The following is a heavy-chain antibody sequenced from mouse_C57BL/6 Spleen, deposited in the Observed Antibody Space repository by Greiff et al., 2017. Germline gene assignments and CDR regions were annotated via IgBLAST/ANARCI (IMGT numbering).Heavy chain of an antibody. CDR3: ARGGITTSHYYAMDY. CDR1: GYSFPDYN. CDR2: INPNYGTN. Sequence: QLQQSGPELVKPGASVKISCQASGYSFPDYNMNWVTQSNGKSLEWIGVINPNYGTNSYNQKFKGKATLTVDQSSSTAYMQLNSLTSEDSAVYYCARGGITTSHYYAMDYWGQGTSVTVSS. J-gene: IGHJ4*01. V-gene: IGHV1-39*01. D-gene: IGHD2-4*01.